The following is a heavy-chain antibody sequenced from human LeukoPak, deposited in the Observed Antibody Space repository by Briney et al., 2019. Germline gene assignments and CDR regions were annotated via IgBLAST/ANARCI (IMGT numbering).Heavy chain of an antibody. V-gene: IGHV3-48*04. Sequence: GGSLRLSCAASGFTFSSYSMNWVRQAPGKGLEWVSFISSSSSTIYYAGSVKGRFTISRDNAKNSLYLQMNSLIAEDTAVYYCARDRGGSYSAIDYWGQGTLVTVSS. CDR1: GFTFSSYS. J-gene: IGHJ4*02. D-gene: IGHD1-26*01. CDR2: ISSSSSTI. CDR3: ARDRGGSYSAIDY.